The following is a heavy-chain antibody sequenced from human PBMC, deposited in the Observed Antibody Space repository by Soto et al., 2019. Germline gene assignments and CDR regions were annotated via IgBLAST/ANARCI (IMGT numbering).Heavy chain of an antibody. V-gene: IGHV4-30-4*01. D-gene: IGHD2-2*01. Sequence: QVQLQESGPGLVKPSQTLSLTCTVSGGSISSGDYYWSWIRQPPGKGLEGIGDIYCSGSTYYNPSPKSRVTISVDTSKNQFSLKLSSVTAADTAVYYCARDRGLGYCSSTSCSNYNWFDPWGQGTLVTVSS. CDR3: ARDRGLGYCSSTSCSNYNWFDP. CDR2: IYCSGST. J-gene: IGHJ5*02. CDR1: GGSISSGDYY.